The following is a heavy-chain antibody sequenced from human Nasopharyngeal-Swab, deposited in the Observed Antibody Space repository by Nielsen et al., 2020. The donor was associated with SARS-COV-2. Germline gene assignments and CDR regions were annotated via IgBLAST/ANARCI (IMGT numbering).Heavy chain of an antibody. D-gene: IGHD3-22*01. CDR2: ISNDGSDK. J-gene: IGHJ4*02. Sequence: GESLKISCAASGFTFSSYGMHWVRQAPGKGLEWEAFISNDGSDKYYADSVKGRFTISRDNSKNTLYLQMNSLRAEDTAVYYCARDLSYDSSGDDYWGQGTLVTVSS. CDR3: ARDLSYDSSGDDY. V-gene: IGHV3-30*03. CDR1: GFTFSSYG.